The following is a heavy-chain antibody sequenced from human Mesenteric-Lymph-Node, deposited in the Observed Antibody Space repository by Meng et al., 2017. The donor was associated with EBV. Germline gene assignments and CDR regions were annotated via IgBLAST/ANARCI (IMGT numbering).Heavy chain of an antibody. CDR1: GDSVSNTNVA. Sequence: HVQLKQPGPGLVKPSHTLSLTCAISGDSVSNTNVAWNWIRQSPSRGLEWLGRTYYRSKWYNEYVQSVKGRITINPDTSKSEFSLQLNSVTPDDTAVYYCSRESWRAFDYWGQGTLVTVSS. J-gene: IGHJ4*02. V-gene: IGHV6-1*01. CDR3: SRESWRAFDY. CDR2: TYYRSKWYN.